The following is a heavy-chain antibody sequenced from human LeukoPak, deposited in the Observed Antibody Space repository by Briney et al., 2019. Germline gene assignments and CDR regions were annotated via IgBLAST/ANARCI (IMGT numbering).Heavy chain of an antibody. CDR2: IYSGGST. V-gene: IGHV3-66*04. CDR3: ARPPGGYSYGYGY. J-gene: IGHJ4*02. Sequence: ETLSLTCAVYGGSFSGYYWSWIRQAPGKGLEWVSVIYSGGSTYYADSVKGRFTISRDNSKNTLYLQMNSLRAEDTAVYYCARPPGGYSYGYGYWGQGTLVTVSS. D-gene: IGHD5-18*01. CDR1: GGSFSGYY.